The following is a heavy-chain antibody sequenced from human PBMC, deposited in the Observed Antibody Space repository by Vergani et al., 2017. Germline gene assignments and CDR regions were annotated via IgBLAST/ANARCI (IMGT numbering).Heavy chain of an antibody. CDR1: GYTFTGYY. CDR2: INPNSGGT. V-gene: IGHV1-2*02. Sequence: QVQLVQSGAEVKKPGASVKVSCKASGYTFTGYYMHWVRQAPGQGLEWMGWINPNSGGTNYSQKFQGRVTMTRDTSISTAYMELSRLRSDDTAVYYCARETRFYGGYYYYVMDFWGQGTTVTVSS. D-gene: IGHD2/OR15-2a*01. CDR3: ARETRFYGGYYYYVMDF. J-gene: IGHJ6*02.